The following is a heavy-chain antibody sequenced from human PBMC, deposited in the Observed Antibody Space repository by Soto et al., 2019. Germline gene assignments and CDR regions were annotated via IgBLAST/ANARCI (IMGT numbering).Heavy chain of an antibody. Sequence: ASVKVSCKASGYTFTGYYMHWVRQAPGQGLEWMGWINPNSGGTNYAQKFQGWVTMTRDTSISTAYMELSSLRSEDTAVYYCARDEVGSAARLLEPSIPRGYGMDVWGQGTTVTVSS. CDR3: ARDEVGSAARLLEPSIPRGYGMDV. J-gene: IGHJ6*02. CDR1: GYTFTGYY. D-gene: IGHD6-6*01. CDR2: INPNSGGT. V-gene: IGHV1-2*04.